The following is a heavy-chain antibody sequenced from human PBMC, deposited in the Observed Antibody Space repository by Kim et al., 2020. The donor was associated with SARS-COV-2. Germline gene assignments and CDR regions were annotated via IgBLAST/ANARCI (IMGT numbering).Heavy chain of an antibody. CDR3: AKDPTELDPDY. J-gene: IGHJ4*02. CDR2: T. Sequence: TYYADSVKGRFTISRDNSKNTLYLQMNSLRAEDTAVYYCAKDPTELDPDYWGQGTLVTVSS. V-gene: IGHV3-23*01. D-gene: IGHD1-1*01.